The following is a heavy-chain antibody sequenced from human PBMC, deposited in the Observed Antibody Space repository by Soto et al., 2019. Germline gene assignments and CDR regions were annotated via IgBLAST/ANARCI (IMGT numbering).Heavy chain of an antibody. CDR1: GFTFSDYY. Sequence: QVQLVESGGGLVKPGGSLRLSCAASGFTFSDYYMSWIRQAPGKGLEWVSYISSSGSTIYYADSVKGRFTISRDNAKNTSNLQMNNLRAEHMGGYYCASVRYYYSGSSINSFDPWCQGTLVTVSS. CDR3: ASVRYYYSGSSINSFDP. J-gene: IGHJ5*02. D-gene: IGHD3-10*01. CDR2: ISSSGSTI. V-gene: IGHV3-11*01.